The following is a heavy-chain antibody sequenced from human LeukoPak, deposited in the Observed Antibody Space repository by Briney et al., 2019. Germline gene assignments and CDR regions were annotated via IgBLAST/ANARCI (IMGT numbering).Heavy chain of an antibody. CDR2: INHSGSA. J-gene: IGHJ4*02. Sequence: SETLSLTCAVYGGSFSGYYWSWIRQPPGKGLEWIGEINHSGSANYNPSLKSRVTISVDTSKNQFSLKLSSVTAADTAVYYCARGSLIGDILTGYIVYYFDYWGQGTLVTVSS. CDR3: ARGSLIGDILTGYIVYYFDY. V-gene: IGHV4-34*01. D-gene: IGHD3-9*01. CDR1: GGSFSGYY.